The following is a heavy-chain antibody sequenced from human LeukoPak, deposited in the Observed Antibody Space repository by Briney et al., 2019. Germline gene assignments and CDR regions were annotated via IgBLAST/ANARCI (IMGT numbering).Heavy chain of an antibody. CDR2: IIPILGIA. J-gene: IGHJ4*02. D-gene: IGHD5-18*01. Sequence: SVKVSCKASGGAFSSYAISWVRQAPGQGLEWMGRIIPILGIANYAQKFQGRVTITADKSTSTAYMELSSLRSEDTAVYYCARVVDVDTAMGGLGYWGQGTLVTVSS. CDR1: GGAFSSYA. V-gene: IGHV1-69*04. CDR3: ARVVDVDTAMGGLGY.